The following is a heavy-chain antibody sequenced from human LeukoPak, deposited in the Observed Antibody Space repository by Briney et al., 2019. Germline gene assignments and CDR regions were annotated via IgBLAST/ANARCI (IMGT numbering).Heavy chain of an antibody. CDR3: AKDASYYDFWSGYSQSSFDY. CDR2: ISGVGDTT. J-gene: IGHJ4*02. Sequence: GGSLRLSCAASGFTFSSYDMSWVRQAPGRGLEWVSTISGVGDTTYYADSVKGRFTTSRDNSKNTLYLQMNSPRAEDTAVYYCAKDASYYDFWSGYSQSSFDYWGQGTLVTASS. D-gene: IGHD3-3*01. CDR1: GFTFSSYD. V-gene: IGHV3-23*01.